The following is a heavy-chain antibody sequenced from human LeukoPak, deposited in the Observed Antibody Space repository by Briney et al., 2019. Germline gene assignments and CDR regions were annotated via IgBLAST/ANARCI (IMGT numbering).Heavy chain of an antibody. Sequence: ASVKVSCKASGYTFTNYYLHWVRQAPGQGLEWMGIINSSGGGTSYAQRFQGRVTMTRDTSTSTVYMELSSLRSDDTAIYYCARDGGVRYLDYWGQGTLVTVSS. CDR3: ARDGGVRYLDY. D-gene: IGHD3-16*01. V-gene: IGHV1-46*01. CDR2: INSSGGGT. J-gene: IGHJ4*02. CDR1: GYTFTNYY.